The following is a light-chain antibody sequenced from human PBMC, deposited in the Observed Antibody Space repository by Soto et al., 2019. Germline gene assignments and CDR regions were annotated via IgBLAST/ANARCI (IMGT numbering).Light chain of an antibody. CDR1: SGSLS. J-gene: IGLJ1*01. Sequence: QSVLTQPPSASGTPGQRVTISCSASSGSLSVDWYQHLPGTAAKLLIYRNYQRPSGVPDRFSGSKSGTSASLVISGLQSEDDADYYCAGRDDSLSGLYVFGTGTKLTVL. CDR2: RNY. V-gene: IGLV1-44*01. CDR3: AGRDDSLSGLYV.